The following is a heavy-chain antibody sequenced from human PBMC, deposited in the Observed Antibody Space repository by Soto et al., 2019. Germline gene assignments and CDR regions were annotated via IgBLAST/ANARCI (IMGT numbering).Heavy chain of an antibody. V-gene: IGHV1-18*04. CDR3: ARDTPDPTIVVVPAAYYYYYYGMDV. CDR2: ISAYNGNT. J-gene: IGHJ6*02. D-gene: IGHD2-2*01. Sequence: ASVKVSCKASGYTFTSYGISWVRQAPGQGLEWMGWISAYNGNTNYAHKLQGRVTMTTDTSTSTAYMELRSLRSDDTAVYYCARDTPDPTIVVVPAAYYYYYYGMDVWGQGTTVT. CDR1: GYTFTSYG.